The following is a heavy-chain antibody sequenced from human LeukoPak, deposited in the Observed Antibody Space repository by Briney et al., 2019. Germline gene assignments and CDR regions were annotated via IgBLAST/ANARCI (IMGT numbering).Heavy chain of an antibody. CDR1: GFTFSSYA. D-gene: IGHD2-15*01. CDR3: ARDSSQSAYCSGGSCDFDY. Sequence: GGSLRLSCAASGFTFSSYAMHWVRQAPGKGLERVAVISYDGSNKYYADSVKGRFTISRDNSKNTLYLQMNSLRAEDTAVYYCARDSSQSAYCSGGSCDFDYWGQGTLVTVSS. J-gene: IGHJ4*02. CDR2: ISYDGSNK. V-gene: IGHV3-30-3*01.